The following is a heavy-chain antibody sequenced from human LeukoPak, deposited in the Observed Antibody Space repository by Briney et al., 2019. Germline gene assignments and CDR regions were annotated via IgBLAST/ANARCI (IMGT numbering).Heavy chain of an antibody. CDR3: ARGYPTGLTRYFDL. Sequence: SQTLSLTCTVSGGSISSGGYYWSWIRQHPGKGLEWIGYIYYSGSTYYNPSLKSRVTISVDTSKNQFSLKLSSVTAADTAVYYCARGYPTGLTRYFDLWGRGTLVTVSS. V-gene: IGHV4-31*03. CDR2: IYYSGST. CDR1: GGSISSGGYY. J-gene: IGHJ2*01. D-gene: IGHD4-17*01.